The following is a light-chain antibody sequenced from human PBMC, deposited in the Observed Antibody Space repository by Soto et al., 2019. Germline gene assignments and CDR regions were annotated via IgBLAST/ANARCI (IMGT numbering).Light chain of an antibody. V-gene: IGKV1-39*01. CDR2: AAS. Sequence: DIQMTQSPSSLPASVGDRVTITCRASQSISGYLNWYQKKSGQAPRLLMYAASSLQSGVPSRFSGSGSGTDFTLTISSLQPEDSATYYCQQSDSMPWTFGQGTKVDIK. CDR1: QSISGY. CDR3: QQSDSMPWT. J-gene: IGKJ1*01.